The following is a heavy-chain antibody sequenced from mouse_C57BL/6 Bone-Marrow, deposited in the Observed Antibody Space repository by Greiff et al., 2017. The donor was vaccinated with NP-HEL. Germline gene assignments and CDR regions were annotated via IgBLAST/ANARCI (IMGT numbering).Heavy chain of an antibody. Sequence: VQLQQPGAELVMPGASVKLSCKASGYTFTSYWMHWVKQRPGQGLEWIGEIDPSDSYTNYNQKFKGKSTLTVDKSSSTAYMQLSSLPSEDSAVYYCARSGYYGRVYAMDYWGQGTSVTVSS. CDR1: GYTFTSYW. CDR2: IDPSDSYT. J-gene: IGHJ4*01. V-gene: IGHV1-69*01. D-gene: IGHD1-1*01. CDR3: ARSGYYGRVYAMDY.